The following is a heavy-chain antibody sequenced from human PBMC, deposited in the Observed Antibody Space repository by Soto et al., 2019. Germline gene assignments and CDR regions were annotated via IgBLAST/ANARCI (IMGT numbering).Heavy chain of an antibody. D-gene: IGHD3-10*01. CDR1: EFTFSGRS. CDR3: ARGWFGPDV. Sequence: EVQLVESGGGLVQPGGSLRLSCAASEFTFSGRSVHWVRQAPGKGLVWVSGIDKVGTDSTYADSVKGRFTSSRDNAKNTVYLQTNSLRVEYTAVYYCARGWFGPDVWGKGTTVTVSS. J-gene: IGHJ6*03. CDR2: IDKVGTDS. V-gene: IGHV3-74*03.